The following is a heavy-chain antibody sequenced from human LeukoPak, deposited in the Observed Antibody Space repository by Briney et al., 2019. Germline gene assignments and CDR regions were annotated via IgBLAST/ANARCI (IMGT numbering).Heavy chain of an antibody. D-gene: IGHD3-3*01. CDR3: ARAHYGFWIGHTQYFQY. CDR1: GFTFSDYY. J-gene: IGHJ1*01. CDR2: IWSGDNTI. V-gene: IGHV3-11*01. Sequence: GGSLRLSCAASGFTFSDYYASWIRQAPGEGLECVAYIWSGDNTIHYAHSLKGRFTLSRDNAKNSLRLKMNILRADDPAVYYCARAHYGFWIGHTQYFQYWGQGTLVTVSS.